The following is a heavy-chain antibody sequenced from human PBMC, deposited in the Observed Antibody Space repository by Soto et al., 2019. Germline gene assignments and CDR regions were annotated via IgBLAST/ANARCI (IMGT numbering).Heavy chain of an antibody. Sequence: PSETLSLTCAVSGASIISMNWWSWVRQPPGKGLEWIGEIRYSESTYYNPSLKSRVIVSIDTSKNQFSLKLSSVTAADTAVYYCARVGSEDSGSYYILRNWFDPWGQGTLVTVSS. J-gene: IGHJ5*02. V-gene: IGHV4-4*02. CDR3: ARVGSEDSGSYYILRNWFDP. CDR1: GASIISMNW. CDR2: IRYSEST. D-gene: IGHD3-10*01.